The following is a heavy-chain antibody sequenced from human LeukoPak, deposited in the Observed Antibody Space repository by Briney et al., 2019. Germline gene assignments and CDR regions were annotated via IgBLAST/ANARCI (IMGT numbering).Heavy chain of an antibody. CDR1: GGSISSGDYY. Sequence: PSETLSLTCTVSGGSISSGDYYWSWIRQPPGKGLEWIGYIYYSGSTYYNPSLKSRVTISVDTSKNQFSLKLSSVTAADTAVYYCARGSFADILTALKAFDIWGQGTMVTVSS. D-gene: IGHD3-9*01. J-gene: IGHJ3*02. V-gene: IGHV4-30-4*08. CDR2: IYYSGST. CDR3: ARGSFADILTALKAFDI.